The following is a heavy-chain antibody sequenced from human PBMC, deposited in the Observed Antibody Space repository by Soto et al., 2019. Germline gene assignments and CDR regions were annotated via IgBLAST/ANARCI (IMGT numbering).Heavy chain of an antibody. CDR3: AKSDYGGNSDVSRFDY. D-gene: IGHD4-17*01. Sequence: ASVKVSCKSSGYTFTSYYMHCVRQAPGQGLEWMGIINPSGGSTSYAQKFQGRVTMTRDTSTSTVYMELSSLRSEDTAVYYCAKSDYGGNSDVSRFDYWGQGTLVTVSS. V-gene: IGHV1-46*01. J-gene: IGHJ4*02. CDR2: INPSGGST. CDR1: GYTFTSYY.